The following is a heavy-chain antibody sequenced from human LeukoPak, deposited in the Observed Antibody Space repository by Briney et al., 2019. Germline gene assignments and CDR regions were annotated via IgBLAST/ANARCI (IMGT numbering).Heavy chain of an antibody. D-gene: IGHD3-22*01. CDR1: GGSISSSNW. CDR3: ARALTYYYDSSGYCFDY. V-gene: IGHV4-39*01. Sequence: PSETLSLTCAVSGGSISSSNWWSWIRQPPGKGLEWIGSIYYSGSTYYNPSLKSRVTISVDTSKNQFSLKLSSVTAADTAVYYCARALTYYYDSSGYCFDYWGQGTLVTVSS. J-gene: IGHJ4*02. CDR2: IYYSGST.